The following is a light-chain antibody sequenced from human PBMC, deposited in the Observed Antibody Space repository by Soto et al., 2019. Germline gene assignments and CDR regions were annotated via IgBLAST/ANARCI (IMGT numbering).Light chain of an antibody. CDR1: SSDVGGYNY. CDR3: SSYTSSSTLV. J-gene: IGLJ2*01. Sequence: QSALTQPASVSGSPGQSITISCTGTSSDVGGYNYVSWYQQHPGKAPKLMIYEVSNRPSGVSNRFSGSKSGNTASPTISGLQAEDDADYYCSSYTSSSTLVFGGGTKLTVL. V-gene: IGLV2-14*01. CDR2: EVS.